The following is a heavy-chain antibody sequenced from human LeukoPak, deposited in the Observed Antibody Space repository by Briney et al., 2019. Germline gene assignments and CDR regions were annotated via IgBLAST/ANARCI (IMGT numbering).Heavy chain of an antibody. D-gene: IGHD6-19*01. V-gene: IGHV3-30*02. J-gene: IGHJ4*02. CDR1: GFTFSSYG. CDR3: AKEERIAVAGAFDY. Sequence: PGGSLRLSCAASGFTFSSYGMHWVRQAPGKGLEWVAFIRYDGSNKYYADSVKGRFTISRDNSKNTLYLQMNSLRAEDTAVYYCAKEERIAVAGAFDYWGQGTLVTVSS. CDR2: IRYDGSNK.